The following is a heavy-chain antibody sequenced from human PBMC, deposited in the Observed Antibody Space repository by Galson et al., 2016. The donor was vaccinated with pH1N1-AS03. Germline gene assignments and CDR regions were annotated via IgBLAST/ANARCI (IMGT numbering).Heavy chain of an antibody. CDR1: GSTFRSNG. J-gene: IGHJ3*01. CDR2: VNTRGDTI. V-gene: IGHV3-48*03. CDR3: VRTWLTNSFDF. D-gene: IGHD6-13*01. Sequence: SLRLSCAASGSTFRSNGMSWVRQARGKGLEWVAFVNTRGDTIHYADSLKGRFTISRDNAKNGLYLQMNSLRAEDSGLYYCVRTWLTNSFDFWGQGTLVTVSS.